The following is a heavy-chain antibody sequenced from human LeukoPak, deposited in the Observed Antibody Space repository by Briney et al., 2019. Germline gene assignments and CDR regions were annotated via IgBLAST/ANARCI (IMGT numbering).Heavy chain of an antibody. J-gene: IGHJ4*02. D-gene: IGHD3-10*01. CDR2: INPSSGGT. Sequence: ASVKVSCKASGYTFSYYGISWLRQAPGQGLEWMGWINPSSGGTNYAQKFQGRVTMTRDTSISTAYMEMSSLRSDDTAVYYCARDGEYYGSGSIFRFDYWGQGTLVTVSS. CDR1: GYTFSYYG. CDR3: ARDGEYYGSGSIFRFDY. V-gene: IGHV1-2*02.